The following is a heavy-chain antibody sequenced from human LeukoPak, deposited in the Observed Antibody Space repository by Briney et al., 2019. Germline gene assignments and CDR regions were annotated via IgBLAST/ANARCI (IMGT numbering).Heavy chain of an antibody. CDR1: GGSFSGYY. CDR2: INHSGST. CDR3: ASTERCSTTCPLDY. J-gene: IGHJ4*02. V-gene: IGHV4-34*01. Sequence: SETLSLTCAVYGGSFSGYYWSWIRQPPGKGLEWIGEINHSGSTNYNPSLKSRVTISLGTSKKQFSLKLSSVTAADTAMYYCASTERCSTTCPLDYWGQGTLVTVSS. D-gene: IGHD6-13*01.